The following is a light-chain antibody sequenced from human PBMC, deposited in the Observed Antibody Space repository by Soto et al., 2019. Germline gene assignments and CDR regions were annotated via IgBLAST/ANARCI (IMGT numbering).Light chain of an antibody. CDR2: EVS. CDR1: SDDVGGYDY. Sequence: QSELTQPPYASGSRGQSVTITCIGTSDDVGGYDYVSCYQQHPGKAPKLMIYEVSKRPSGVPTRFSGSKSGNTASLTVSGLQADDEADYYCSSYAGSSIIYVVRSGTKVHVL. J-gene: IGLJ1*01. V-gene: IGLV2-8*01. CDR3: SSYAGSSIIYV.